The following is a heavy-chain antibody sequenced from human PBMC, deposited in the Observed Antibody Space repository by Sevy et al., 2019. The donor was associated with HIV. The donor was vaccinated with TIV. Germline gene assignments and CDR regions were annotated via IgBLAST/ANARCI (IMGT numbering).Heavy chain of an antibody. V-gene: IGHV3-30*04. CDR3: TRDAGYSVGWYPSNY. J-gene: IGHJ4*02. D-gene: IGHD6-19*01. CDR1: GFSVSSHA. CDR2: LSYDGSTQ. Sequence: GGSLRLSCAASGFSVSSHAMHWVRQAPGKGLEWVALLSYDGSTQYYADSMKGRFSISRDNSKNILYLQMNSLRPADTALYYCTRDAGYSVGWYPSNYWGQGTLVTVSS.